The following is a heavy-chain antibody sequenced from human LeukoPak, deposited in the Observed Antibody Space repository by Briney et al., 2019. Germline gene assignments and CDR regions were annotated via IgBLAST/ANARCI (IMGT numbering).Heavy chain of an antibody. CDR1: GFTFSSFV. CDR2: IGGGGEST. J-gene: IGHJ4*02. Sequence: GGSLRLSCAASGFTFSSFVMSWVRQAPGKGLEWVSTIGGGGESTYYADSVKGRFTISRDNSKNTVYLQMNSLRAEDTAVYYCAKVLSGSQDYWGQGTLVTVFS. D-gene: IGHD1-26*01. V-gene: IGHV3-23*01. CDR3: AKVLSGSQDY.